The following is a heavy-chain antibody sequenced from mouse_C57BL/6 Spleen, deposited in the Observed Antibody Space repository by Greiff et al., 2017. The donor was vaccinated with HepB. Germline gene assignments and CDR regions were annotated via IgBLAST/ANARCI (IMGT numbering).Heavy chain of an antibody. J-gene: IGHJ2*01. CDR2: IYPSDSET. Sequence: QVQLKQPGAELVRPGSSVKLSCKASGYTFTSYWMDWVKQRPGQGLEWIGNIYPSDSETHYNQKFKDKATLTVDKSSSTAYMQLSSLTSEDSAVYYCARGEEGYYFDYWGQGTTLTVSS. CDR1: GYTFTSYW. CDR3: ARGEEGYYFDY. V-gene: IGHV1-61*01.